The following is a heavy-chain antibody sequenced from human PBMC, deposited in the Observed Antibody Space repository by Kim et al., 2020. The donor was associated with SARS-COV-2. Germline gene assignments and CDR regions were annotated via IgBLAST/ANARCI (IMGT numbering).Heavy chain of an antibody. CDR3: AKDTWSSGFPGYYFDY. CDR2: ILGSGGNT. V-gene: IGHV3-23*01. Sequence: GSLRLSCAASGFTFSSYAMSWVRQAPGKGLEWVSVILGSGGNTYYADSVKGRFTISRDNSKNTLYLQMNSLRAEDTAVYYCAKDTWSSGFPGYYFDYWGQGTLVTVSS. D-gene: IGHD6-19*01. J-gene: IGHJ4*01. CDR1: GFTFSSYA.